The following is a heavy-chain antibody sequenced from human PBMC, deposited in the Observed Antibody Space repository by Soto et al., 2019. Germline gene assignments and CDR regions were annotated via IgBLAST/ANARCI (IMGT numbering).Heavy chain of an antibody. J-gene: IGHJ4*02. Sequence: PSETLSLTCTVSGGSISSYYWSWIRQPPGKGLEWIGYIYYSGSTYYNPSLKSRVTISVDTSKNQFSLKLSSVTAADTAVYYCAKSLSVGATTPFDYWGQGTLVTASS. CDR1: GGSISSYY. D-gene: IGHD1-26*01. V-gene: IGHV4-59*12. CDR3: AKSLSVGATTPFDY. CDR2: IYYSGST.